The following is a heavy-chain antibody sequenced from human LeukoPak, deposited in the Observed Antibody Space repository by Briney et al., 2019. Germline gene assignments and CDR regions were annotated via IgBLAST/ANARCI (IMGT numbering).Heavy chain of an antibody. D-gene: IGHD5-12*01. CDR3: ARAPARANFDY. V-gene: IGHV4-34*01. J-gene: IGHJ4*02. Sequence: SETLSLTCAVYGGSFSGYYWSWIRQPPGKGLEWIGEMNHSGSTNYNPSLKSRVTISVDTSKNQFSLKLSSVTAADTAVYYCARAPARANFDYWGQGTLVTVSS. CDR1: GGSFSGYY. CDR2: MNHSGST.